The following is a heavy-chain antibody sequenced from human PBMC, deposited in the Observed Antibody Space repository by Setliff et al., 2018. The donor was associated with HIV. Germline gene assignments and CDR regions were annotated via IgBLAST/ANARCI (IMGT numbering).Heavy chain of an antibody. CDR3: AKDGDYRSGDYDAFDI. D-gene: IGHD6-25*01. CDR1: GFTVSSNY. J-gene: IGHJ3*02. V-gene: IGHV3-66*02. CDR2: IYSGGST. Sequence: PGGSLRLSCAASGFTVSSNYMSWVRQAPGKGLEWVSVIYSGGSTYYADSVKGRVTISRDNFRNTVDLQMNNLRPEDTAVYYCAKDGDYRSGDYDAFDIWGQGTMVTVSS.